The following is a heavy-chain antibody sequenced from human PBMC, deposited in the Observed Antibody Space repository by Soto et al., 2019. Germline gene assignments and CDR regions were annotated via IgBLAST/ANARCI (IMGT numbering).Heavy chain of an antibody. Sequence: GGSMRLSCAASGFTFSSYAVSWVRQAPGKGLEWVSAISGSGGSTYYADSVKGRFTISRDNSKNTLYLQMNSLRAEDTAVYYCAKGARSYYYYYMDVWGKGTTVTVSS. D-gene: IGHD2-15*01. CDR1: GFTFSSYA. V-gene: IGHV3-23*01. CDR2: ISGSGGST. J-gene: IGHJ6*03. CDR3: AKGARSYYYYYMDV.